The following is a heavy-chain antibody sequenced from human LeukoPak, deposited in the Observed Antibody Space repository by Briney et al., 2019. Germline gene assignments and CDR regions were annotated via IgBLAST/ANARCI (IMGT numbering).Heavy chain of an antibody. CDR2: ISNDGGGT. Sequence: GGSLRLSCAASGFIFNNYGLIWVRQAPGKGLQWVSAISNDGGGTTYADFVKGRFTISRDNSKNTLYLQMNSLRAEDTAVYYCAKYFASYDFWSGDFDYWGQGTLVTVSS. J-gene: IGHJ4*02. CDR3: AKYFASYDFWSGDFDY. CDR1: GFIFNNYG. D-gene: IGHD3-3*01. V-gene: IGHV3-23*01.